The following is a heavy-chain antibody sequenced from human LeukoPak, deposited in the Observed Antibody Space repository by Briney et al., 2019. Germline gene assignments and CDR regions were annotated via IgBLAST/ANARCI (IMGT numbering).Heavy chain of an antibody. D-gene: IGHD3-10*01. Sequence: PSETLSLTCTVSGGSISSYYWSWIRQPPGKGLGWIGYIYYSGSTNYNPSLKSRVTISVDTSKNQFSLKLSSVTAADTAVYYCARVPMITMVRGVIFDYWGQGTLVTVSS. J-gene: IGHJ4*02. CDR1: GGSISSYY. V-gene: IGHV4-59*01. CDR3: ARVPMITMVRGVIFDY. CDR2: IYYSGST.